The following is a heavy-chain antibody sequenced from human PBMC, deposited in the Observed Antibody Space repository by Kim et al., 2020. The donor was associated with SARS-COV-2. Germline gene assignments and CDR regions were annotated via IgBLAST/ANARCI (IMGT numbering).Heavy chain of an antibody. CDR3: AGRTRWLRLFGY. D-gene: IGHD5-12*01. CDR2: INHSGST. CDR1: GGSFSGYY. Sequence: SETLSLTCAVYGGSFSGYYWSWIRQPPGKGLEWIGEINHSGSTNYNPSLKSRGTISVDTSNNQFTLKLSSVTAADTAVYYCAGRTRWLRLFGYWGQGTLFTVSS. J-gene: IGHJ4*02. V-gene: IGHV4-34*01.